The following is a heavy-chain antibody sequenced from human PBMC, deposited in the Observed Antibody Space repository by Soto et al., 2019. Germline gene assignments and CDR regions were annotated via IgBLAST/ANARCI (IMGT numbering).Heavy chain of an antibody. Sequence: SGPTLLKHTQTLTLTGTFSGFSLSTSGVGVGWIRQPPGKALEWLALIYWDDDKRYSPSLKSRLTSTKDTSKNQVGLTMTNMDPVDTATYYCAHRPPQLEGFDYWGQGTLVTVSS. CDR1: GFSLSTSGVG. CDR2: IYWDDDK. CDR3: AHRPPQLEGFDY. V-gene: IGHV2-5*02. D-gene: IGHD1-1*01. J-gene: IGHJ4*02.